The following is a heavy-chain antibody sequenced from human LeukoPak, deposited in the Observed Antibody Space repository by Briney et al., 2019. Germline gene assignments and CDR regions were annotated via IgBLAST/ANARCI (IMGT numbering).Heavy chain of an antibody. Sequence: GGSLRLSCAASGFSSNSYWMHWARQAPGKGLVWVARTNGDGSSINYADSVKGRFTISRDNAKNTLYLQMNSLRVEDTAVYYYAKTTYYDFRSDYPEYYFDYWGQGTLVTVSS. V-gene: IGHV3-74*01. CDR1: GFSSNSYW. D-gene: IGHD3-3*01. J-gene: IGHJ4*02. CDR2: TNGDGSSI. CDR3: AKTTYYDFRSDYPEYYFDY.